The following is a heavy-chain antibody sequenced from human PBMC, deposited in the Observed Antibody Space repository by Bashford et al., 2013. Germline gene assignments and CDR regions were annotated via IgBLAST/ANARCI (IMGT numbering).Heavy chain of an antibody. Sequence: SETLSLTCGSISSGDYYWVWIRQFPGKGLEWIGHVHPSGQIYYSPSLKSRMTISVDMSENQFSLKLNSVTAADTAVYYCARGADRYKMGSVWGRGTLVTVSS. CDR3: ARGADRYKMGSV. CDR1: GSISSGDYY. J-gene: IGHJ4*03. V-gene: IGHV4-31*02. D-gene: IGHD5-24*01. CDR2: VHPSGQI.